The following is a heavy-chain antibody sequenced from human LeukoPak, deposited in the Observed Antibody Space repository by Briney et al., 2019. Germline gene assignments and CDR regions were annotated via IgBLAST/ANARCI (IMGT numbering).Heavy chain of an antibody. CDR1: GYTFTCYY. J-gene: IGHJ4*02. CDR2: INPNSGGT. CDR3: ARDPTRGDLSVY. Sequence: AAVKVCCKASGYTFTCYYMHWVRQAPGQGLGWMGWINPNSGGTNYAQKFQGRVTMTRDTSISTDYMELSRLRSDDTAVYYCARDPTRGDLSVYWGQGTLVTVSS. D-gene: IGHD7-27*01. V-gene: IGHV1-2*02.